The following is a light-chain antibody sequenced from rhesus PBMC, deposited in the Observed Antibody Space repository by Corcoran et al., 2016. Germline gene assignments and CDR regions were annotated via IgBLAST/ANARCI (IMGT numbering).Light chain of an antibody. Sequence: DIQMTQSPSSLSASVGDRVTITCRASQGISTYLNWYQQKPGKAPKRRIYKASSLEGGVPSRFSGSGSGTDFTLTISSLQPEEFAIYYCLQYYSDPFNFGQGTKVEI. J-gene: IGKJ2*01. V-gene: IGKV1-43*02. CDR3: LQYYSDPFN. CDR1: QGISTY. CDR2: KAS.